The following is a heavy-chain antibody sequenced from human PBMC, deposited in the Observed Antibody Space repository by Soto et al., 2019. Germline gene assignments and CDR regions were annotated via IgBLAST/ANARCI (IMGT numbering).Heavy chain of an antibody. CDR3: ARGGEFCSTGSCNSSLGDAFDV. Sequence: QVQRVQSGAEVKKPGASMKVSCKASGYTFSDYYMHWVRQAPGQGLECMGWISPNNGATNYAQKFHDRVTMTRDASVTKEYMELSRLSSEDTAVYYCARGGEFCSTGSCNSSLGDAFDVWGQGTTVTVSS. CDR1: GYTFSDYY. CDR2: ISPNNGAT. D-gene: IGHD2-15*01. V-gene: IGHV1-2*02. J-gene: IGHJ3*01.